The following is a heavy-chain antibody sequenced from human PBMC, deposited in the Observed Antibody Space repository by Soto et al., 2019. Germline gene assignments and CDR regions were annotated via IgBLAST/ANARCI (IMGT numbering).Heavy chain of an antibody. Sequence: QVQLQQWGAGLLKPSETLSLTCAVYGGSFSGYYWSWIRQPPGKGLEWIGEINHSGSTNYNPSLKGRCTKXVDTSKNQFSLKLSSVTAADTAGYYCASASGYYGYWGQGTLVTVSS. CDR2: INHSGST. CDR3: ASASGYYGY. CDR1: GGSFSGYY. V-gene: IGHV4-34*01. J-gene: IGHJ4*02. D-gene: IGHD3-22*01.